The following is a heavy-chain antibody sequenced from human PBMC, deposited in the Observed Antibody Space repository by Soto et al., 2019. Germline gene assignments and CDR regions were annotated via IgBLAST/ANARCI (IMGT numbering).Heavy chain of an antibody. CDR2: ISYDGSNK. Sequence: QVQLVESGGCVVQPGRSLRLSCAASGFTFSSYGMHWVRQAPGKGLEWVAVISYDGSNKYYADSVKGRFTISRDNSKNTLYLQMNSLRAEDTAVYYCAKEEDFDYWGQGTLVTVSS. V-gene: IGHV3-30*18. CDR3: AKEEDFDY. CDR1: GFTFSSYG. J-gene: IGHJ4*02.